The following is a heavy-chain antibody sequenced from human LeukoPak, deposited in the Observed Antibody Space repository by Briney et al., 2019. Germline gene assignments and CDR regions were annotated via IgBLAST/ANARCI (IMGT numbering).Heavy chain of an antibody. V-gene: IGHV3-15*01. CDR2: IKSKTDGGTT. D-gene: IGHD2-2*01. Sequence: PGGSLRLSCAASGFTFSNAWMSWVRQAPGKGPEWVGRIKSKTDGGTTDYAAPVKGRFTISRDDSKNTLYLQMNSLKTEDTAVYYCTLVVPAAIPFDYWGQGTLVTVSS. CDR1: GFTFSNAW. J-gene: IGHJ4*02. CDR3: TLVVPAAIPFDY.